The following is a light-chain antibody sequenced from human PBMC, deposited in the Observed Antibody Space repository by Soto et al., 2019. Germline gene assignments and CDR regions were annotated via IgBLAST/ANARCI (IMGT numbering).Light chain of an antibody. V-gene: IGKV3-15*01. CDR2: SAT. Sequence: EIVRTQSPSTRSMSPWKLGTLSCRATENVHTNVAWYQQKPGQAPRLLIYSATTRATGSPAGFSGSGSGTEFTLTISSLQSEDFAVYYCQQYNNWPPITFGQGTRLEIK. CDR3: QQYNNWPPIT. CDR1: ENVHTN. J-gene: IGKJ5*01.